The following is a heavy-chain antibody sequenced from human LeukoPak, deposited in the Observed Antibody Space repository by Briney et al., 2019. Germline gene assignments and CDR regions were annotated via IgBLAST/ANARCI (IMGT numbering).Heavy chain of an antibody. J-gene: IGHJ4*02. CDR2: IYYSGST. CDR3: ARRGFYGDSALNY. Sequence: SETLSLTCTVSGGSISSSSYYWGWLRQPPGKGLEWIGSIYYSGSTYYNPSLKSRVTISVDTSKNQFSLKLSSVTAADTAVYYCARRGFYGDSALNYWGQGTLVTVSS. D-gene: IGHD4-17*01. V-gene: IGHV4-39*01. CDR1: GGSISSSSYY.